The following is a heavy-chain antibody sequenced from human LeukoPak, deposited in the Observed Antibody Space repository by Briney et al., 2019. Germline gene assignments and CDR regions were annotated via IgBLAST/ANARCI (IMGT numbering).Heavy chain of an antibody. CDR1: GGSFSGYY. CDR3: AGEASGYYYMFVY. V-gene: IGHV4-34*01. Sequence: PSETLCLTCAVYGGSFSGYYWSWIRQPPGKGLEWIGEINHSGGTNYNPSLKSRVSISVDTSKNQFSLKLSSVTAADTAVYYCAGEASGYYYMFVYWGQGTLVTVSS. CDR2: INHSGGT. J-gene: IGHJ4*02. D-gene: IGHD3-22*01.